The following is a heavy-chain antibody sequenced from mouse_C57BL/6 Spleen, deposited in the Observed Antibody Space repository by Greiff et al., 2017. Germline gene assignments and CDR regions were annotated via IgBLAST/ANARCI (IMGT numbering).Heavy chain of an antibody. J-gene: IGHJ2*01. CDR3: ARWYYGSSYYFDY. D-gene: IGHD1-1*01. Sequence: VQLQQPGAELVKPGASVKMSCTASGYTFTSYWITWVKQRPGQGLEWIGDIYPGSGCTNYNEKFKSKATLTVDTSSSTAYMQLSSLTSEDSAVYCCARWYYGSSYYFDYWGKGTTLTVSS. CDR2: IYPGSGCT. V-gene: IGHV1-55*01. CDR1: GYTFTSYW.